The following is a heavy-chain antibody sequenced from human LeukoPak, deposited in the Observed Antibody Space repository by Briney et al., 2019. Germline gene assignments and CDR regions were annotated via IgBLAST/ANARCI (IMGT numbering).Heavy chain of an antibody. CDR2: ISSSSSYI. CDR1: GFTFSSYS. D-gene: IGHD5-18*01. J-gene: IGHJ4*02. Sequence: GGSLRLSCAASGFTFSSYSMNWVRQAPGKGLEWVSSISSSSSYIYYADSVKGRFTISRDNAKNSLYLQMNSLRAEDTAVYYCARGSGYSYSFTGRERTKSRLDYWGQGTLVTVSS. V-gene: IGHV3-21*01. CDR3: ARGSGYSYSFTGRERTKSRLDY.